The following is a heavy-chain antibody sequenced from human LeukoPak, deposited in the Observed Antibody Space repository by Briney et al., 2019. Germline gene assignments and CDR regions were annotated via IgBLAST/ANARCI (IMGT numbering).Heavy chain of an antibody. D-gene: IGHD6-19*01. J-gene: IGHJ4*02. CDR3: ASRRGGWPIYYFDY. Sequence: GESLKISCKGSGYTFANYGIGWVRQMPGKGLEWMGIIYPSDSTARYSPSFQGQVTVSADESISTAYLHWTSLKASDTAVYYCASRRGGWPIYYFDYWGQGTLVTVSS. CDR1: GYTFANYG. CDR2: IYPSDSTA. V-gene: IGHV5-51*01.